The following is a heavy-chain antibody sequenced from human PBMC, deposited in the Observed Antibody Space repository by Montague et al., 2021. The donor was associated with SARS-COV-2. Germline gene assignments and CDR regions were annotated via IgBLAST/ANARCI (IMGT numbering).Heavy chain of an antibody. CDR2: VYHSGST. CDR1: GGSFSGHC. J-gene: IGHJ5*02. CDR3: ARGVGQRGALRTSAWSKYPFDP. Sequence: SETLSLTCTVSGGSFSGHCCSWIRQPPGKGLGWIGEVYHSGSTNYSPSLKSHVTISLDASKNQCSLKVNSVTAADTALYYCARGVGQRGALRTSAWSKYPFDPWGPGTVVTVSS. D-gene: IGHD6-19*01. V-gene: IGHV4-34*01.